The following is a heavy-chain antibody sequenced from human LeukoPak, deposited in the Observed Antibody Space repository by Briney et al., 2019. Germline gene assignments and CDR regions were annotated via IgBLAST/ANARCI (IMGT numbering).Heavy chain of an antibody. V-gene: IGHV3-30*18. D-gene: IGHD3-22*01. J-gene: IGHJ4*02. CDR3: AKGRYYYDIPHLIDY. Sequence: PGGSLRLSCAASGFTFSSYGMHWVRQAPGKGLEWVAVISYDGSNKYYADSVKGRFTISRDNSKNTLYLQMNSLRAEDTAVYYCAKGRYYYDIPHLIDYWAREPWSPSPQ. CDR1: GFTFSSYG. CDR2: ISYDGSNK.